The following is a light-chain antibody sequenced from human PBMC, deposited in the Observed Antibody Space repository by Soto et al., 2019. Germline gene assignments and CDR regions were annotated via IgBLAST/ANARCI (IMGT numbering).Light chain of an antibody. CDR1: SSDVGGYNY. J-gene: IGLJ3*02. V-gene: IGLV2-14*01. CDR3: SSYTTSGTPV. CDR2: EVS. Sequence: QSALTQPASVSGSPGQSITISCTGTSSDVGGYNYLSWYQQNPGKAPKVMIYEVSNRPSGVSNRFSSSKSGNTASLTISGLQAEDEADYYCSSYTTSGTPVFGGGTKLTVL.